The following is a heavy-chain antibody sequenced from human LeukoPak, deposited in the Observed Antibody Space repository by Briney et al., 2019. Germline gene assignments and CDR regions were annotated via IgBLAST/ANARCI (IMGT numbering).Heavy chain of an antibody. D-gene: IGHD2-8*01. Sequence: GGSLRLSCAASGFTFSSYWMSWVRQAPGKGLEWVANIKQDGSEKYYVDSVKGRFTISRDNAKNSLYLQMNSLRAEDTAVYYCARDSTVYAISPRTPHFDYWGQGTLVTVSS. CDR2: IKQDGSEK. J-gene: IGHJ4*02. CDR3: ARDSTVYAISPRTPHFDY. V-gene: IGHV3-7*01. CDR1: GFTFSSYW.